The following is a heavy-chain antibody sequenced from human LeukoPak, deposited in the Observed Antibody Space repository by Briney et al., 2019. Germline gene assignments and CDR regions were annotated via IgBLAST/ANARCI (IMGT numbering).Heavy chain of an antibody. CDR1: GFTFSSYG. CDR2: IWYDGSNK. V-gene: IGHV3-33*01. Sequence: PGGSLRLSCAASGFTFSSYGMHWVRQAPGKGLEWVAVIWYDGSNKYYADSVKGRFTISRDNSKNTLYLQMNSLRAEDTAVYYCARPLRTSSYYYYYYGMDVWGQGTTVTVSS. D-gene: IGHD2-2*01. CDR3: ARPLRTSSYYYYYYGMDV. J-gene: IGHJ6*02.